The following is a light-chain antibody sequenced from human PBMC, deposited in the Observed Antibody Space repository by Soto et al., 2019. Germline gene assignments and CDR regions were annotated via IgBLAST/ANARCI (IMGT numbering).Light chain of an antibody. CDR1: QSLLHNDGKTC. Sequence: DIVMTQTPLSLSVTPGQPASISCESSQSLLHNDGKTCLYWYLQKACQSPQLLIYELSSRFSGLPDRFSGSGSGTVFTLKISRLEPEDFAVYYCQQYGSSPGTFGQGTKVEIK. V-gene: IGKV2-29*01. CDR2: ELS. CDR3: QQYGSSPGT. J-gene: IGKJ1*01.